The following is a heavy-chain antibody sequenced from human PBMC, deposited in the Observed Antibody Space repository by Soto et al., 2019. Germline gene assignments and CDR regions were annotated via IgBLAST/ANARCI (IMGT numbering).Heavy chain of an antibody. Sequence: SETLSLTCTVSGGSISSGGYYWSWIRQHPGKGLEWIGYIYYSGSTYYNPSLKSRVTISVDTSKNQFSLKLSSVTAADTAVYYCASGSEYDPALLSYWGQGTLVTVSS. CDR3: ASGSEYDPALLSY. CDR2: IYYSGST. V-gene: IGHV4-31*03. J-gene: IGHJ4*02. D-gene: IGHD1-26*01. CDR1: GGSISSGGYY.